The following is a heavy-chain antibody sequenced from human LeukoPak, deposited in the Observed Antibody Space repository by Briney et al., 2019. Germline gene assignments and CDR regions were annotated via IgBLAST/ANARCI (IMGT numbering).Heavy chain of an antibody. CDR1: GFTFSSYG. V-gene: IGHV3-30*18. D-gene: IGHD1-26*01. CDR2: ISYDGSNK. Sequence: GGSLRLSCAASGFTFSSYGMHWVRQAPGKGLEWVAVISYDGSNKYYADSVKGRFTISRDNSINTLYLQMNSLRAEDTAVYYCAKATGSGSYGYYYYGMDVWGQGTTVTVSS. J-gene: IGHJ6*02. CDR3: AKATGSGSYGYYYYGMDV.